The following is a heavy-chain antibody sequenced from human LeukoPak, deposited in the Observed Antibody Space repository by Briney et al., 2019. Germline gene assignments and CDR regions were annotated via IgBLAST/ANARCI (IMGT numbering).Heavy chain of an antibody. CDR2: ICYSGST. V-gene: IGHV4-39*01. Sequence: SETLSLTCTVSGGSISSYCWGWIRQPPGKGLEWIGSICYSGSTFYNPSLKSRVTLSVDTSKNQFSLKLTSVTAADTAVYYCARRLIGFDTWGQGTLVTVSS. J-gene: IGHJ5*02. CDR1: GGSISSYC. CDR3: ARRLIGFDT. D-gene: IGHD3-22*01.